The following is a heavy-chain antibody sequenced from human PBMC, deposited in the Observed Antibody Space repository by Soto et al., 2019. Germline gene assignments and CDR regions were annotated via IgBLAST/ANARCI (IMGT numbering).Heavy chain of an antibody. Sequence: QVQLQESGPGLVKPSETLSLTCTVSGGSISSYYWSWIRQPPGKGLEWIGYIYYSGSTNYNPSLKSRVTISVDTSKNQFSLKLSSVTAADTAVYYGARAGRESYFDLWGRGTLVTVSS. CDR2: IYYSGST. CDR3: ARAGRESYFDL. CDR1: GGSISSYY. J-gene: IGHJ2*01. V-gene: IGHV4-59*01.